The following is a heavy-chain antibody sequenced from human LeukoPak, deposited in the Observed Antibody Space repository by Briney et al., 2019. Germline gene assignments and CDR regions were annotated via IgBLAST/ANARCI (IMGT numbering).Heavy chain of an antibody. J-gene: IGHJ4*02. V-gene: IGHV1-18*01. Sequence: AASVKVSCKASGYTFTSYGISWVRQAPGQGLEWMGWISAYNGNTNYAQKLQGRVTMTTDTSTSTAYMELRSLRSDDTAVYYCARLVGATEVPTVLFSRWIDYWGQGTLVTVSS. CDR2: ISAYNGNT. CDR3: ARLVGATEVPTVLFSRWIDY. D-gene: IGHD1-26*01. CDR1: GYTFTSYG.